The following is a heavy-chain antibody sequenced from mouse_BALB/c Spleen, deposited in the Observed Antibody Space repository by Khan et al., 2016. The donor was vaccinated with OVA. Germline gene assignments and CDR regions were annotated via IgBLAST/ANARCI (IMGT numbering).Heavy chain of an antibody. Sequence: QVQLKQSGAELVKPGASVKLSCKASGYTFSSYWMHWVKQRPGQGLEWIGEIDPSDSHTNYNQKFKGKATLNVDKSSSTAHMHLSSLTSEDSAVYYCARSYYYGSSTWFAYWGQGTLVTVSA. D-gene: IGHD1-1*01. CDR3: ARSYYYGSSTWFAY. CDR2: IDPSDSHT. V-gene: IGHV1-69*02. CDR1: GYTFSSYW. J-gene: IGHJ3*01.